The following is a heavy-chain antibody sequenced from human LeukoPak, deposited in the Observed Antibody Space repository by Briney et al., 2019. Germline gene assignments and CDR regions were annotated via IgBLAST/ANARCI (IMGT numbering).Heavy chain of an antibody. CDR3: ARALPSRFLEWLLGAFDP. V-gene: IGHV1-2*04. CDR1: GYTFTGYY. D-gene: IGHD3-3*01. CDR2: INPNSGGT. Sequence: GASVKVSCKASGYTFTGYYMHWVRQAPGQGLEWMGWINPNSGGTNYAQKFQGWVTMTRDTSISTAYMELSRLRSDDTAVYYCARALPSRFLEWLLGAFDPWGQGTLVTVSS. J-gene: IGHJ5*02.